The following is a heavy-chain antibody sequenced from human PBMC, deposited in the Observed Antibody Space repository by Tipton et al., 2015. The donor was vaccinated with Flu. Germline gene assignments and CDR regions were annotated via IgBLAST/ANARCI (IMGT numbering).Heavy chain of an antibody. CDR2: VNSDESGI. CDR1: GFSFDSHW. J-gene: IGHJ4*02. CDR3: AREGDFYGASGLDH. V-gene: IGHV3-74*01. D-gene: IGHD4/OR15-4a*01. Sequence: GSLRLSCAASGFSFDSHWMHWVRQAPGKGLVWVSRVNSDESGISYADSVKGRFTISRDNGKNTLYLQMNSLRAEDTAVYYCAREGDFYGASGLDHWGQGTLVSVSS.